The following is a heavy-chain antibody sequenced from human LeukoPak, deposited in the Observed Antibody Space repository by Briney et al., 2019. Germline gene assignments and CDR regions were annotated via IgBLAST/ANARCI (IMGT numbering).Heavy chain of an antibody. CDR2: ISSSSSYT. CDR3: ARPQSSVIGELAYYFDY. D-gene: IGHD1-7*01. V-gene: IGHV3-11*03. J-gene: IGHJ4*02. Sequence: GRSLRLSCAASGFTFSDYYMSWIRQAPGKGLEWVSYISSSSSYTNYADSVKGRFTISRDNAKNSLYLQMNSLRAEDTAVYYCARPQSSVIGELAYYFDYWGQGTLVTVSS. CDR1: GFTFSDYY.